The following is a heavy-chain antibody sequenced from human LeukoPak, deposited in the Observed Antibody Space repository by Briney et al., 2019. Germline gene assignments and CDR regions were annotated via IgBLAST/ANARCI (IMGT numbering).Heavy chain of an antibody. J-gene: IGHJ4*02. CDR3: AVRGSWGSY. CDR1: GGSISSGGYY. V-gene: IGHV4-39*07. CDR2: IYHSGST. Sequence: PSETLSLTCTVSGGSISSGGYYWSWIRQHPGKGLEWIGEIYHSGSTNYNPSLKSRVTISVDKSKNQFSLKLSSVTAADTAVYYCAVRGSWGSYWGQGTLVTVSS. D-gene: IGHD2-15*01.